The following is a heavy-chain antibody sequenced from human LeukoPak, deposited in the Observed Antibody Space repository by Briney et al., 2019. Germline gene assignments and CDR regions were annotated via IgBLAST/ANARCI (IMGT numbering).Heavy chain of an antibody. CDR1: GGSFSGYY. D-gene: IGHD4-17*01. CDR2: INHSGST. V-gene: IGHV4-34*01. Sequence: SETLSLTCAVYGGSFSGYYWSWIRQPPGKGLEWIGEINHSGSTNYNPSLKSRVTISVDTSKNQFSLKLSSVTAADTAVYYCARDPYGVEGKNYFDYWGQGTLVTVSS. J-gene: IGHJ4*02. CDR3: ARDPYGVEGKNYFDY.